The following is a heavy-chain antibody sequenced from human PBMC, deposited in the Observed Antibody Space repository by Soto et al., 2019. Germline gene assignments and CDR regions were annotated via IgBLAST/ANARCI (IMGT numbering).Heavy chain of an antibody. Sequence: EVQLVESGGGLEQPGGSLRLSCAASRFTLSNSEMNWVRQAPGKGLEWVSYVGSSGNTKYYADSVKGRFTISRDNAKNSLYLQMNILRAEDTAVYYCARGLEYYFKPGVFDIWGQGTMVTVSS. CDR3: ARGLEYYFKPGVFDI. D-gene: IGHD1-26*01. CDR2: VGSSGNTK. V-gene: IGHV3-48*03. CDR1: RFTLSNSE. J-gene: IGHJ3*02.